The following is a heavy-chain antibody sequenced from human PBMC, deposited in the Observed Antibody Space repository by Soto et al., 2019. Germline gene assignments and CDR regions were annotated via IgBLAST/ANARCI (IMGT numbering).Heavy chain of an antibody. Sequence: QVQLVQSGAEVKKPGASVKVSCKASGYTFTSYGISWVRQAPGQGLEWMGWISAYNGNTNYAQKLQGRGTMTTDTSTSTAYMELRSLRSDDTAVYYCASVGTMVRGVNALSSYYYGMDVGGQGTTVTVSS. CDR2: ISAYNGNT. V-gene: IGHV1-18*01. D-gene: IGHD3-10*01. J-gene: IGHJ6*02. CDR3: ASVGTMVRGVNALSSYYYGMDV. CDR1: GYTFTSYG.